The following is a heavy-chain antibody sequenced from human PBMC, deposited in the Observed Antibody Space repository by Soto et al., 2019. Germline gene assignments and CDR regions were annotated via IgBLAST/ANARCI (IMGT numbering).Heavy chain of an antibody. CDR1: GGSISRSVYY. J-gene: IGHJ2*01. CDR3: ARDPIVRGVVGWYFDL. Sequence: QVQLQESGPGLVKPSQTLSLTCAVSGGSISRSVYYCNWIRRHPGKGLEWIGYIHNSGTTYYNPSLKSRLSFSVDTSKNQFSLKLNSVTTADTAVYYCARDPIVRGVVGWYFDLWGRGTLVTVSS. D-gene: IGHD3-10*01. CDR2: IHNSGTT. V-gene: IGHV4-31*11.